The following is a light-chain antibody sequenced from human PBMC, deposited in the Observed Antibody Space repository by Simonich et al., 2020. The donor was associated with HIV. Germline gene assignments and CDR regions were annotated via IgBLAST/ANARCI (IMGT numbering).Light chain of an antibody. Sequence: NFMLTQPHSVSESPGKTVTISCTRSSGSIASNYVQWYQQRPGSSPTTVIYEDNQRPSVVPDRFSGSIDSSSNSASLTISGLKTEDEADYYCQSYNTSHHWVFGGGTKLTVV. J-gene: IGLJ3*02. CDR3: QSYNTSHHWV. CDR1: SGSIASNY. V-gene: IGLV6-57*01. CDR2: EDN.